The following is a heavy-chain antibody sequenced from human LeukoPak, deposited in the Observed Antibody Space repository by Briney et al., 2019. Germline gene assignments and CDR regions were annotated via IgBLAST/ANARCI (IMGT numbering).Heavy chain of an antibody. CDR1: GGSISSYS. CDR2: IYTSGST. Sequence: SETLSLTCTVSGGSISSYSWSWIRQPAGKGLEWIGRIYTSGSTNYNPSLKSRVTMSVDTSKNQFSLKLSSVTAADTAVYYCARGSAVAGTEWFDPWGQGTLVTVSS. V-gene: IGHV4-4*07. CDR3: ARGSAVAGTEWFDP. D-gene: IGHD6-19*01. J-gene: IGHJ5*02.